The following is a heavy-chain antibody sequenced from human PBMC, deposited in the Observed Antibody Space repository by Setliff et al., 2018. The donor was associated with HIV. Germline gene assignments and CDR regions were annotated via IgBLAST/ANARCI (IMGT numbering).Heavy chain of an antibody. CDR1: GYSFTTYS. J-gene: IGHJ4*02. CDR3: ARNSPFPPSSGAHFDF. Sequence: ASVKVSCKASGYSFTTYSINWLRQAPGQGPEWMGWIHTSTGKPTYVRDFTGRFVFSLDTSVNTTFLQISDLKTEDTAVYYCARNSPFPPSSGAHFDFWGPGTLVTVSS. D-gene: IGHD3-22*01. V-gene: IGHV7-4-1*02. CDR2: IHTSTGKP.